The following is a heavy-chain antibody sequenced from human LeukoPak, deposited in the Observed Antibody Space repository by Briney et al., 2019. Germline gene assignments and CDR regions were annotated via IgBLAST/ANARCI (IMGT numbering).Heavy chain of an antibody. Sequence: GGSLRLSCAASGFTFSSYSMNWVRQAPGKGLEWVSSISSSSSYIYYADSVKGRFTISRDNAKNSLYLQMNSLRAEDTAVYYCARDQSDHYDSSGYYYDAFDIWGQGTMVTVSS. CDR1: GFTFSSYS. D-gene: IGHD3-22*01. V-gene: IGHV3-21*01. CDR3: ARDQSDHYDSSGYYYDAFDI. J-gene: IGHJ3*02. CDR2: ISSSSSYI.